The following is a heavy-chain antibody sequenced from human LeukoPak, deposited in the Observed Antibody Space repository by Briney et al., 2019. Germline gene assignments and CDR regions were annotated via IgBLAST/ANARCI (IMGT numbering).Heavy chain of an antibody. CDR3: ARQGGVGATGSPDD. CDR2: IYYNGRT. Sequence: SETLSLTCSVSGGSISSSSYYWGWIRQPPGKGLEWIGSIYYNGRTYYNPSLKSRVTVSVDPSKNQVSLKLTSVTAADTAVYYCARQGGVGATGSPDDWGQGTLVTVSS. J-gene: IGHJ4*02. V-gene: IGHV4-39*01. CDR1: GGSISSSSYY. D-gene: IGHD1-26*01.